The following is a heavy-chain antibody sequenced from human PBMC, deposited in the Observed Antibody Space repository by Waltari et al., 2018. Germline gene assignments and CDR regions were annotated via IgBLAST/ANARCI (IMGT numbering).Heavy chain of an antibody. J-gene: IGHJ4*02. Sequence: QVQLQESGPGLVKPSETLSLTCTVSGGSISSHYWSWIRQPPGKGLEWIGYIYYSGGTNYNPSLKSRVTISVDTSKNQFSLKLSSVTAADTAVYYCARGPPITIFGVVRPYYFDYWGQGTLVTVSS. CDR2: IYYSGGT. V-gene: IGHV4-59*11. D-gene: IGHD3-3*01. CDR3: ARGPPITIFGVVRPYYFDY. CDR1: GGSISSHY.